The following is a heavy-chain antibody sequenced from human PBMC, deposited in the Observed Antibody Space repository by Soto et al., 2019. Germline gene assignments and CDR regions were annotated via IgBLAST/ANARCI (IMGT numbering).Heavy chain of an antibody. V-gene: IGHV3-30-3*01. CDR2: ISYDGSNK. Sequence: PGGSLRLSCAASGFTFSSYAMHWVRQAPGKGLEWVAVISYDGSNKYYADSVKGRFTISRDNSKNTLYLQMNSLRAEDTAVYYCARSPEAYYGMDVWGQGTTVTVSS. CDR1: GFTFSSYA. CDR3: ARSPEAYYGMDV. J-gene: IGHJ6*02.